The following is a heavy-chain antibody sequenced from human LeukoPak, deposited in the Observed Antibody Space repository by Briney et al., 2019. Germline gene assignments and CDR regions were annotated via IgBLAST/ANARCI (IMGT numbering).Heavy chain of an antibody. Sequence: GASVKVSCKASGGTFSSSTISWVRQAPGQGLDWMGWINPKSGATKYAQNFQGRVTMTRDRPITTVNMELSRLRYDDRAVYYCARGASLTYYYESGDYYLFDYWGQGTLVTVSS. V-gene: IGHV1-2*02. CDR1: GGTFSSST. CDR3: ARGASLTYYYESGDYYLFDY. CDR2: INPKSGAT. J-gene: IGHJ4*02. D-gene: IGHD3-22*01.